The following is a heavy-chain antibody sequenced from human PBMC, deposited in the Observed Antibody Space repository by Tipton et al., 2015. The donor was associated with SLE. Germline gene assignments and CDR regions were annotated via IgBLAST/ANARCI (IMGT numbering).Heavy chain of an antibody. Sequence: TLSLTCTVSGDSISNGDYCWNWIRQYPGKGLEWIGCIYSSGNPYYNPSLKSRVTISVDTSKNQFARELNSVTAADTAIYLCAREQRSRYGVFDYWGQGTPVVVSS. CDR3: AREQRSRYGVFDY. D-gene: IGHD5-24*01. V-gene: IGHV4-31*03. CDR2: IYSSGNP. J-gene: IGHJ4*02. CDR1: GDSISNGDYC.